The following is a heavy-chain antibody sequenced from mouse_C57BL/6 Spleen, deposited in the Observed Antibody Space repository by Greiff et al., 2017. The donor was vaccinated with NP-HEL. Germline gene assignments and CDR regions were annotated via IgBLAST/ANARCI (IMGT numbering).Heavy chain of an antibody. CDR2: INPNNGGT. CDR1: GYTFTDYY. D-gene: IGHD1-1*01. V-gene: IGHV1-26*01. CDR3: ARDPLLLRSFDY. Sequence: VQLQQSGPELVKPGASVKISCKASGYTFTDYYMNWVKQSHGKSLEWIGDINPNNGGTSYNQKFKGKATLTVDKSSSTAYMELRSLTSEDSAVYYCARDPLLLRSFDYWGQGTTLTVSS. J-gene: IGHJ2*01.